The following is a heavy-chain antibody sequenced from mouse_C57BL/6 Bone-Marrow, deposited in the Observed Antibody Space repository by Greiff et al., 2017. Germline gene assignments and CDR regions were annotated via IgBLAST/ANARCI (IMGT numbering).Heavy chain of an antibody. J-gene: IGHJ1*03. CDR2: INPSSGYT. CDR3: AKPNYYGSSDLYFDV. CDR1: GYTFTSYW. D-gene: IGHD1-1*01. V-gene: IGHV1-7*01. Sequence: QVQLQQSGAELAKPGASVKLSCKASGYTFTSYWMHWVKQRPGQGLEWIGYINPSSGYTKYNQQFKDKATLPADKSSSTAYMQLSCLTYEESADYYCAKPNYYGSSDLYFDVWGTGTTVSVSS.